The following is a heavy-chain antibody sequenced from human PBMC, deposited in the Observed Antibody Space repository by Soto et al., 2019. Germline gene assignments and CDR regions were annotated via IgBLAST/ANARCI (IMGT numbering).Heavy chain of an antibody. Sequence: GGSLRLSCAASGFTFSNAWMSWVCQAPGKGLEWVGRIKSKTDGGTTDYAAPVKGRFTISRDDSKNTLYLQMNSLKTEDTAVYYCTTDVLSIFGVVRYDFDYWGQGTLVTVSS. CDR2: IKSKTDGGTT. V-gene: IGHV3-15*01. CDR1: GFTFSNAW. J-gene: IGHJ4*02. CDR3: TTDVLSIFGVVRYDFDY. D-gene: IGHD3-3*01.